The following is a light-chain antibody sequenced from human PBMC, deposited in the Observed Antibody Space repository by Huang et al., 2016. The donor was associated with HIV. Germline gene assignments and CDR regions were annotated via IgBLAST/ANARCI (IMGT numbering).Light chain of an antibody. Sequence: IILTQSPATLSVSPGEGATLSCRASRSIGTHLAWYQQGPGQSPRLLIYGASTWATGVPVRFSGSGSGTQFNLSLSSLQSEDFATYYCQHYNNWPPLTFGGGTKVDI. J-gene: IGKJ4*01. CDR2: GAS. CDR1: RSIGTH. V-gene: IGKV3-15*01. CDR3: QHYNNWPPLT.